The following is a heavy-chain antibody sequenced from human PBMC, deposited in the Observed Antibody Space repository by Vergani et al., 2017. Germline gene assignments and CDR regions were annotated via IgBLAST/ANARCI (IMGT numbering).Heavy chain of an antibody. D-gene: IGHD5-24*01. J-gene: IGHJ4*02. CDR2: IIPILGIA. CDR3: ARGGDGYNYWGY. V-gene: IGHV1-69*04. Sequence: QVQLVQSGAEVKKPGSSVKVSCKASGGTFSSYAISWVRQAPGQGLEWMGRIIPILGIANYAQKFQGRVTITADKSTSTAYMELSSLGSEDTAVYYCARGGDGYNYWGYWGQGTLVTVSS. CDR1: GGTFSSYA.